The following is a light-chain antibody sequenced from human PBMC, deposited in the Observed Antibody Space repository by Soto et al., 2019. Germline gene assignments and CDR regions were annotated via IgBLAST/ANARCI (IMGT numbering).Light chain of an antibody. CDR1: SSDVGGYNS. CDR2: EVS. J-gene: IGLJ1*01. V-gene: IGLV2-14*03. CDR3: SSYTSSSTLGV. Sequence: QSVLAQPASVSGSPGQSITISCTGTSSDVGGYNSVSWYQQHPGKAPKLMIYEVSHRPSGVSNRFSGSKSANTASLTISGLQAEDEADYYCSSYTSSSTLGVFGTGTKVTVL.